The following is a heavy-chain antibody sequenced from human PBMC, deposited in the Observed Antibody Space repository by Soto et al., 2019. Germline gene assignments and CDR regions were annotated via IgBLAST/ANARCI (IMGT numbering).Heavy chain of an antibody. CDR2: MNPNSGNT. D-gene: IGHD3-16*02. CDR1: GYTFTSYD. CDR3: ARVRSVGMFTFWLRVIQNDAFEI. Sequence: ASVKGSCKASGYTFTSYDINWVRQAPGQGLEWMGWMNPNSGNTGYAQKFQGRVTMTRNTSISTAYMELSSLRAEDTVVYYCARVRSVGMFTFWLRVIQNDAFEIGGQGTRVTGSS. J-gene: IGHJ3*02. V-gene: IGHV1-8*01.